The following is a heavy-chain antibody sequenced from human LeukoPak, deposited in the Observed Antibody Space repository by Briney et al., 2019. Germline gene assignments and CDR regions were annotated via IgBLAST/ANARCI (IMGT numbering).Heavy chain of an antibody. CDR1: GFTFSSYA. V-gene: IGHV3-23*01. CDR3: ARAVAGILPYYFDY. CDR2: ISGSGGST. J-gene: IGHJ4*02. Sequence: GGSLRLSCAASGFTFSSYAMSWVRQAPGKGLEWVSAISGSGGSTYYADSVKGRFTISRDNSKNSLYLQMNSLRAEDTAVYYCARAVAGILPYYFDYWGQGTLVTVSS. D-gene: IGHD6-19*01.